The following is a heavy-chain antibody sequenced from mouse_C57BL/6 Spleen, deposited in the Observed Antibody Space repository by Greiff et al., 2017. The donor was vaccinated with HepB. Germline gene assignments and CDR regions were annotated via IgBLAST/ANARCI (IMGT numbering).Heavy chain of an antibody. D-gene: IGHD2-2*01. CDR2: ISNGGGST. V-gene: IGHV5-12*01. CDR1: GFTFSDYY. Sequence: EVKVVESGGGLVQPGGSLKLSCAASGFTFSDYYMYWVRQTPEKRLEWVAYISNGGGSTYYPDTVKGRFTISRDNAKNTLYLQMSRLKSEDTAMYYCARQTRVTTGGCLDYWGQGTTLTVSS. CDR3: ARQTRVTTGGCLDY. J-gene: IGHJ2*01.